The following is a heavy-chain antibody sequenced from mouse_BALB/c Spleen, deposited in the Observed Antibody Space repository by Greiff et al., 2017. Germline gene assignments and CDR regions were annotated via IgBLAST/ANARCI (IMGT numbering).Heavy chain of an antibody. CDR3: ARGGTTATIPMDY. D-gene: IGHD1-2*01. V-gene: IGHV3-6*02. J-gene: IGHJ4*01. CDR1: GYSITSGYY. Sequence: EVQVVESGPGLVKPSQSLSLTCSVTGYSITSGYYWNWIRQFPGNKLEWMGYISYDGSNNYNPSLKNRISITRDTSKNQFFLKLNSVTTEDTATYYCARGGTTATIPMDYWGQGTSVTVSS. CDR2: ISYDGSN.